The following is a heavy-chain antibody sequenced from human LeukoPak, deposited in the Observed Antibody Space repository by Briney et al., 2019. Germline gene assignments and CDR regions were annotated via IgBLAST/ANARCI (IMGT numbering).Heavy chain of an antibody. CDR1: GGSFSGYY. Sequence: SETLSLTCAVYGGSFSGYYWSWIRQPPGKGLEWIGEINHSGSTNYNPSLKSRVTISVDTSKNQFSLKLSSVTAADTAVYYCARARGYSSGYWDYWGQGTLVTVSS. CDR3: ARARGYSSGYWDY. J-gene: IGHJ4*02. V-gene: IGHV4-34*01. CDR2: INHSGST. D-gene: IGHD3-22*01.